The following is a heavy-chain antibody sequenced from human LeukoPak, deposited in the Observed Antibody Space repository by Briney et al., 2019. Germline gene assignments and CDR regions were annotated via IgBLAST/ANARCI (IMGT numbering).Heavy chain of an antibody. CDR2: ITSTSSYI. V-gene: IGHV3-21*01. CDR1: GFSFSSYS. J-gene: IGHJ4*02. Sequence: GGSLRLSCAASGFSFSSYSMSWVRQAPGKGLEWVSSITSTSSYIYYADSVKGRFTISRDNAKNSLYLQMNSLRAEDTAVYYCAREMYSSSYPTFDYWGQGTLVTVSS. CDR3: AREMYSSSYPTFDY. D-gene: IGHD6-13*01.